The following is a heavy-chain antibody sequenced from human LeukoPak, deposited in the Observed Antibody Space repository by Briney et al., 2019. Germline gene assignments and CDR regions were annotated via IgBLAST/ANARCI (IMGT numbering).Heavy chain of an antibody. V-gene: IGHV3-30*04. CDR2: ISYDGSNK. Sequence: GGSLRLSCAASGFTFSSYAMHWVRQAPGKGLEWVAVISYDGSNKYYADSVKGRFTISRDNSKNTLYLQMNSLRAEDTAVYYCARDGMVRGDDYWGQGTLVTVSS. CDR3: ARDGMVRGDDY. J-gene: IGHJ4*02. D-gene: IGHD3-10*01. CDR1: GFTFSSYA.